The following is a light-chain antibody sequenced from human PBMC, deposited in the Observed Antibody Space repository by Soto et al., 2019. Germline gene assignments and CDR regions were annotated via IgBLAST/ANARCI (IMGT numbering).Light chain of an antibody. CDR2: QNN. CDR1: SSKIGAGYD. V-gene: IGLV1-40*01. J-gene: IGLJ2*01. CDR3: QSYDSSLSAVV. Sequence: QSVLTQPPSLSGAQGQRVSISCTGSSSKIGAGYDVHWYEHLPGTAPKLLIYQNNNRPSGVPDRFSGSKSGTSASLAITGLQAEDEADYYCQSYDSSLSAVVFGGGTKDTVL.